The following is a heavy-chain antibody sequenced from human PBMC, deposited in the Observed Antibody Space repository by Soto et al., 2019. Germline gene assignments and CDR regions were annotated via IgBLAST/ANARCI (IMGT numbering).Heavy chain of an antibody. J-gene: IGHJ6*01. D-gene: IGHD3-16*01. CDR2: IYTSGST. CDR1: GGSISSYY. Sequence: PSQTLSLTCTVSGGSISSYYWSWIRHPAGKGLEWIGRIYTSGSTNYNPSLKSRVTMSVDTSKKQFSLKLRSVTAADTAVYYCARDTLEIRVPYGMDVWGQGTTVTV. V-gene: IGHV4-4*07. CDR3: ARDTLEIRVPYGMDV.